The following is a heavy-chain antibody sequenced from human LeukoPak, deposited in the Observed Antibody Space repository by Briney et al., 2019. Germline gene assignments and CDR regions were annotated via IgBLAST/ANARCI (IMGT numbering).Heavy chain of an antibody. D-gene: IGHD3-16*01. J-gene: IGHJ6*03. V-gene: IGHV4-4*07. CDR1: GGSISSYY. CDR2: IYTSGST. CDR3: ARETSQKGAHYMDV. Sequence: PSETLSLTCTVSGGSISSYYWSWIRQPAGKGLVWIGRIYTSGSTNYNPSLKSRVTMSVDTSKNQFSLKLSSVTAADTAVYYCARETSQKGAHYMDVWGKGTTVTISS.